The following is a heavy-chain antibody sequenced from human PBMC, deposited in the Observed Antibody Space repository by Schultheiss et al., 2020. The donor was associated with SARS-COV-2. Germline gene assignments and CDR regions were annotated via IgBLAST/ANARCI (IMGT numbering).Heavy chain of an antibody. V-gene: IGHV4-61*08. CDR3: AREWGFLVTYGMDV. Sequence: SETLSLTCTVSGGSISSGDYYWSWIRQPPGKGLEWIGYIYYSGSTRYNPSLNSRVTISVDTSKNQFSLKLTSVTAADTAVYFCAREWGFLVTYGMDVWGQGTTVTVSS. CDR1: GGSISSGDYY. J-gene: IGHJ6*02. CDR2: IYYSGST. D-gene: IGHD3-3*01.